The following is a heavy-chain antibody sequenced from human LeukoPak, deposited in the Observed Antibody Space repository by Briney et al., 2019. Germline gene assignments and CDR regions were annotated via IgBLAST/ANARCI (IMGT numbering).Heavy chain of an antibody. CDR1: GYTLTELL. CDR2: FDPEDGET. CDR3: ATDFLRGTTL. D-gene: IGHD4-17*01. Sequence: GASVKVSCTVSGYTLTELLMHWVRQAPGKGLEWMGGFDPEDGETIYAQKFQGRVTMTEDTSTDTAYMELSSLRSEDTAVYYCATDFLRGTTLWGQGTLVTVSS. V-gene: IGHV1-24*01. J-gene: IGHJ4*02.